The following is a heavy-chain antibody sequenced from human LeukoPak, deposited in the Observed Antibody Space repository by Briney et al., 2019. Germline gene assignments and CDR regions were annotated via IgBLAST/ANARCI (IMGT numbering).Heavy chain of an antibody. CDR1: GGSISSSSYY. V-gene: IGHV4-39*07. CDR3: ASSIGDSSSWYAGNSFDV. D-gene: IGHD6-13*01. J-gene: IGHJ3*01. CDR2: IYYSGST. Sequence: SETLSLTCTVSGGSISSSSYYWGWLRQPPGKGLEGIGSIYYSGSTYNNPTLKSRVTISVDTSKNPFSLKLSAVTAADTAVYYCASSIGDSSSWYAGNSFDVWGQGTMVTVSS.